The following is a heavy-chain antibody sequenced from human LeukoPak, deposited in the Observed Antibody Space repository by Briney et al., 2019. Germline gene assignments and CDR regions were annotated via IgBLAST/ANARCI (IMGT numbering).Heavy chain of an antibody. CDR2: INPDGNKK. D-gene: IGHD5-18*01. Sequence: GGSLRLSCAASGFTFSSYGMHWVRQAPGKGLEWVASINPDGNKKYSADSVKGRFTISRDNAENSLYLQMNSLRVEDTAFYYCARDLAYSRLDYWGQGMLVTVSS. J-gene: IGHJ4*02. CDR3: ARDLAYSRLDY. CDR1: GFTFSSYG. V-gene: IGHV3-7*01.